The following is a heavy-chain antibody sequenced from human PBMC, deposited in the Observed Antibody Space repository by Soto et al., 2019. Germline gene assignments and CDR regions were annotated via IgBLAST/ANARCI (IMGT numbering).Heavy chain of an antibody. V-gene: IGHV1-18*01. D-gene: IGHD2-15*01. J-gene: IGHJ5*02. CDR2: ISAYNGNT. CDR1: GYTFTSYG. Sequence: ASVKVSCKASGYTFTSYGISWVRQAPGQGLEWMGWISAYNGNTNYAQKLQGRVTMTTDTSTSTAYMELRSLRSDDTAVYYCARDELSVYCSGGSRRRFAPWGQGTLVTVSS. CDR3: ARDELSVYCSGGSRRRFAP.